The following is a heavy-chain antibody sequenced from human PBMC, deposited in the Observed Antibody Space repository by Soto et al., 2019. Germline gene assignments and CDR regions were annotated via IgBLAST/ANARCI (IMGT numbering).Heavy chain of an antibody. Sequence: GGSLRLSCAASGFTVSSNYMSWVRQAPGKGLEWVSVIYSGGSTYYADSVKGRFTISRDNSKNTLYLQMNSLRAEDTAVYYCARDQAWFGELEEYYYMDVWGKGTTVTVSS. J-gene: IGHJ6*03. D-gene: IGHD3-10*01. CDR1: GFTVSSNY. CDR2: IYSGGST. CDR3: ARDQAWFGELEEYYYMDV. V-gene: IGHV3-66*01.